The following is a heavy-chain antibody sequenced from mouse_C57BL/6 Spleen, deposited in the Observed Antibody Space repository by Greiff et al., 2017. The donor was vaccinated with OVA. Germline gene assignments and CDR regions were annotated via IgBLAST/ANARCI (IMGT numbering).Heavy chain of an antibody. J-gene: IGHJ2*01. CDR1: GFTFSDYY. Sequence: EVKLVESGGGLVQPGGSLKLSCAASGFTFSDYYMYWVRQTPEKRLEWVAYISNGGGSTYYPDTVKGRFTISRDNAKNTLYLQMSRLKSEDTAMYYCARHGETTGFDYWGQGTTLTVSS. V-gene: IGHV5-12*01. CDR2: ISNGGGST. CDR3: ARHGETTGFDY. D-gene: IGHD2-12*01.